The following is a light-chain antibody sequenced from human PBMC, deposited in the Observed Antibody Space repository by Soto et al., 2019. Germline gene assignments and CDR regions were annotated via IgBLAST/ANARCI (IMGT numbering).Light chain of an antibody. CDR2: YDS. CDR3: QVWDISTDHYV. Sequence: SYELTQPPLVSVAPEKTARITCGGNNIGSKRVHWYRQKPGQAPVLVIYYDSDRPSGIPERFSGSNSGNTATLTISRVEAGDEADYYCQVWDISTDHYVFGTGTKLTVL. CDR1: NIGSKR. V-gene: IGLV3-21*04. J-gene: IGLJ1*01.